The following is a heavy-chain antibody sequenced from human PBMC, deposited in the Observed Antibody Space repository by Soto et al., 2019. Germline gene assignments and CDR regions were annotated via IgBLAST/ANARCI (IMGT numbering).Heavy chain of an antibody. J-gene: IGHJ5*02. CDR1: GGSVSSGSYY. Sequence: QVQLQESGPGLVEPSQTLSLTCSVSGGSVSSGSYYWSWIRQHPQKGLEWLAYIYYSGTTYYNPSLKSRIPISVDTSKNQFSLTLNSVTAADTAVYYCARRDRYKFDPWGQGTLVTVSS. D-gene: IGHD5-18*01. V-gene: IGHV4-31*03. CDR3: ARRDRYKFDP. CDR2: IYYSGTT.